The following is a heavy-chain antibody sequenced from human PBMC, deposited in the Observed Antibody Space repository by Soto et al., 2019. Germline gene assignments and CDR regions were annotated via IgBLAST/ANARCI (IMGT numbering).Heavy chain of an antibody. D-gene: IGHD4-17*01. CDR3: AKGAVTTSLYYFDY. CDR2: ISYDGSEK. V-gene: IGHV3-30*18. J-gene: IGHJ4*02. Sequence: QVQLVESGGGVVQPGRSLRLSCAASGFTFSSYGMHWVRQAPGKGLEWVAVISYDGSEKYYAVSVKGRFTISRDNSKNTLYLQMNSLRAEDTAVDYCAKGAVTTSLYYFDYWGQGTLVPVSS. CDR1: GFTFSSYG.